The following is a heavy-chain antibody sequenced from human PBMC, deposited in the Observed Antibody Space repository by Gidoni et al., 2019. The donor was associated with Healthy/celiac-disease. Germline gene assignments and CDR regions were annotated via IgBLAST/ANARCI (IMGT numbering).Heavy chain of an antibody. D-gene: IGHD6-19*01. CDR3: ARGVQWYSSGPAGY. CDR2: INSDGSST. J-gene: IGHJ4*02. CDR1: GFTFSSYW. V-gene: IGHV3-74*01. Sequence: EVQLVESVGGLVQPGVSLRLSCAASGFTFSSYWMHWFRQAPGKGRVWVSRINSDGSSTSYADSVKGRFTIARDNAKNTLYLQMNSLRAEDTAVYYCARGVQWYSSGPAGYWGQGTLVTVSS.